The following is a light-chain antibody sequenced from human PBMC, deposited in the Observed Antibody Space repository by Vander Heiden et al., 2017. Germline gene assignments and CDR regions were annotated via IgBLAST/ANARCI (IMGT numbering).Light chain of an antibody. CDR2: GAS. CDR3: QQYNNWPPMYT. Sequence: EIVMIQSPATLSVSPGERATLSCRASQSVSSNLAWYQQKPGQAPRLLIYGASTRATGIPARFSGSGSGTEFTLTISSLQSEDFAVYYCQQYNNWPPMYTFGQGTKLEIK. J-gene: IGKJ2*01. V-gene: IGKV3-15*01. CDR1: QSVSSN.